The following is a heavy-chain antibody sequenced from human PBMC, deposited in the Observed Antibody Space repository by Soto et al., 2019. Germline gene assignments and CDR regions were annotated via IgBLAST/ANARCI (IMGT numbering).Heavy chain of an antibody. V-gene: IGHV3-23*01. CDR3: ARNLGYDSSGYYYFVFDY. D-gene: IGHD3-22*01. CDR1: GFSFSSCS. CDR2: ISGSDGST. J-gene: IGHJ4*02. Sequence: SLILCCAASGFSFSSCSMNWVRQAPGKGLEWVSVISGSDGSTNYADSVKGRFTISRDNAKNSLYLQMNSLRAEDTAVYYCARNLGYDSSGYYYFVFDYWGQGTLVTVSS.